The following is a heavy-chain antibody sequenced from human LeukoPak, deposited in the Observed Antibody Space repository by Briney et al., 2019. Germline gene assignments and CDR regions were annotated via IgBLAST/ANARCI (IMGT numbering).Heavy chain of an antibody. D-gene: IGHD3-22*01. J-gene: IGHJ3*02. CDR2: IIPIFGTA. Sequence: ASVKVSCQASGGTFSSYAISWVRQAPGQGLEWMGRIIPIFGTANYAQTFQGRVTITTDESTTTASMELSSLRSEDTAVYYCARDPVYDSSGYLDDAFDIWGQGTMVTVSS. V-gene: IGHV1-69*05. CDR1: GGTFSSYA. CDR3: ARDPVYDSSGYLDDAFDI.